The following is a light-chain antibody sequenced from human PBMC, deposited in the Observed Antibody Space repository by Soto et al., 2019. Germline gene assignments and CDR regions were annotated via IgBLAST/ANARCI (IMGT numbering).Light chain of an antibody. CDR3: QQYNNWHT. J-gene: IGKJ5*01. Sequence: EIVMTQSPAALSVSQGERATLSCRASQSVSSNLAWYQQKPGQAPRLLIYGASTRATGIPARFSGSGSGTEFTLTISSLQSEDFAVYYCQQYNNWHTFGQGTRLEIK. V-gene: IGKV3D-15*01. CDR1: QSVSSN. CDR2: GAS.